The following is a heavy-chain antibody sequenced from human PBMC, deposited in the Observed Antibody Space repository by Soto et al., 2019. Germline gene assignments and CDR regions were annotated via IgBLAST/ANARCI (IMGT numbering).Heavy chain of an antibody. CDR3: ARDTPPTDY. CDR2: ISAYNTNT. V-gene: IGHV1-18*01. J-gene: IGHJ4*02. Sequence: QVQLVQSGAEVKKPGASVKVSCKTSGYTFTSYHISWVRQAAGQGLEWMGRISAYNTNTNYAQKFQGRVTMTTDTLRSTAYMELRSLRSDDTAVYYCARDTPPTDYWGQGTLVTVSS. CDR1: GYTFTSYH.